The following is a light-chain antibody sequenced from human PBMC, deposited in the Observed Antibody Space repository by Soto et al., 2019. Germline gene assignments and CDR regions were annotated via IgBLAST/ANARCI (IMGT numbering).Light chain of an antibody. CDR3: SSYTTSYFYV. CDR1: GRDIGAYDY. J-gene: IGLJ1*01. Sequence: QSALTQPASLSGSPGQSITIYCTGSGRDIGAYDYVSWYQQHPGKAPKLLIYGVKNRPSGVSYRFSASKSAFTASLTISGLQAEDEAHYYCSSYTTSYFYVFGPGTKVNV. CDR2: GVK. V-gene: IGLV2-14*01.